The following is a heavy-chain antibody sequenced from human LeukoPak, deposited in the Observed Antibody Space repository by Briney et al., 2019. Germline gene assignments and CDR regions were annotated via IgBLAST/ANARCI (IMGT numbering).Heavy chain of an antibody. CDR1: GFTFSDYY. CDR3: ARVAGAGYSYDSTFDL. J-gene: IGHJ2*01. V-gene: IGHV3-11*01. CDR2: ISSSGSTI. Sequence: GGSLRLSCAASGFTFSDYYMSWIRQAPGKGLEWVSYISSSGSTIYYADSVKGRFTISRDNAKNSLYLQMNSLRAEDTAVYYCARVAGAGYSYDSTFDLWGRGTLVTVSS. D-gene: IGHD5-18*01.